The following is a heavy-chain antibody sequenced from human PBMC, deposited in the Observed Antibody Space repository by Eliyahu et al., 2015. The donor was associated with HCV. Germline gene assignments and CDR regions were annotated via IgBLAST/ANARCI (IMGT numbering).Heavy chain of an antibody. D-gene: IGHD6-13*01. CDR3: ARSGSSWYGGFDL. V-gene: IGHV1-69*01. Sequence: QVQLVQSGAEVKKPGSSVKVSCKAPGGTFSNYGISWVRQAPGQGXEWMGGVIPLFGPANYAQKFKGRLTATADESTNTAFMELSSLRSEDTAVYFCARSGSSWYGGFDLWGQGTLVTVSS. J-gene: IGHJ4*02. CDR2: VIPLFGPA. CDR1: GGTFSNYG.